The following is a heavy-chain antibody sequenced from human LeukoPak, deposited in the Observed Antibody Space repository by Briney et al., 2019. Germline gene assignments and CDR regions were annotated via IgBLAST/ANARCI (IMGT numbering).Heavy chain of an antibody. V-gene: IGHV4-34*01. CDR2: INHSGST. D-gene: IGHD3-10*01. J-gene: IGHJ4*02. CDR1: GGSFSGYY. Sequence: SETLSPTCAVYGGSFSGYYWSWIRQPPGKGLEWIGEINHSGSTNYNPSLKSRVTISVDTSKNQFSLKLSSVTAADTAVYYCYGLWFGELLFDYWGQGTLVTVSS. CDR3: YGLWFGELLFDY.